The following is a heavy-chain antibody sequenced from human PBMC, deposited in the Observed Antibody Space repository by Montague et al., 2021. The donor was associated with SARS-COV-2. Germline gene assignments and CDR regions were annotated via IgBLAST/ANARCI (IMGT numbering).Heavy chain of an antibody. CDR3: AREPYSVCLRFTFVL. Sequence: SLRLSCAASGVSFSSYDMNWVRQAPGKGLEWVSYISNDGGAIYYADSVKGRFTVSRDNARNSLSLQMNGLRAEDTAVYYCAREPYSVCLRFTFVLWGRGTQVTVS. D-gene: IGHD1-26*01. J-gene: IGHJ2*01. CDR2: ISNDGGAI. V-gene: IGHV3-48*03. CDR1: GVSFSSYD.